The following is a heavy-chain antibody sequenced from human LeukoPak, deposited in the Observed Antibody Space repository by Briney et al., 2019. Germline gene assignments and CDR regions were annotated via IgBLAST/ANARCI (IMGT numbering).Heavy chain of an antibody. D-gene: IGHD4-17*01. Sequence: PGGSLRLSCAASGFTFSSYWMSWVRQAPGKGLEWVANIKQDGSERYYVDSVKGRFTISRDNAKNSLYLQMNSLRAEDTAVYYCARDTTVTTRMGAFDIWGQGTMVTVSS. CDR3: ARDTTVTTRMGAFDI. V-gene: IGHV3-7*01. J-gene: IGHJ3*02. CDR2: IKQDGSER. CDR1: GFTFSSYW.